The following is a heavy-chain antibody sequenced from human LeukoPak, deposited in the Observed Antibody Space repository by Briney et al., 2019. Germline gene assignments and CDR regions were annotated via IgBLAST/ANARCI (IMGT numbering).Heavy chain of an antibody. CDR3: ANHLACGSTSCPPFDD. Sequence: GGSLRLSCAASGFTFSSYAMSWVRQAPGKGLEWVSAISGSGGSTYYADSVKGRFTISRDNAKNSLYLQMNSLRAEDTAVYYCANHLACGSTSCPPFDDWGQGTLVTVSS. D-gene: IGHD2-2*01. CDR2: ISGSGGST. J-gene: IGHJ4*02. CDR1: GFTFSSYA. V-gene: IGHV3-23*01.